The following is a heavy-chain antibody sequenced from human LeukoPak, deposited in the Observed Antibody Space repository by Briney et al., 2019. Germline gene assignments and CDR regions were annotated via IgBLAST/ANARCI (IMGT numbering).Heavy chain of an antibody. Sequence: PSETLSLTCTVSGGSISGYYWSWIRQPPGKGLEWTGYIYYSGSTNYNPSLKSRVTISVDTSKNQFSLKLSSVTTADTAVYYCARGRARDSSGYPNYWGQGTLVTVSS. CDR1: GGSISGYY. V-gene: IGHV4-59*01. D-gene: IGHD3-22*01. CDR2: IYYSGST. J-gene: IGHJ4*02. CDR3: ARGRARDSSGYPNY.